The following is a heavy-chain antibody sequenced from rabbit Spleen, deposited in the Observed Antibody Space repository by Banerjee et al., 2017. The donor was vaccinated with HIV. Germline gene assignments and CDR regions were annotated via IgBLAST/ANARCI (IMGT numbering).Heavy chain of an antibody. CDR3: ARDTSSSFSSYGMDL. Sequence: QSLEESGGDLVKPEGSLTLTCTASGLDFSGSYWMCWIRQAPGKGLEWIACIGTTSGRTYYASWAKGRFTISKTSSTTVTLQVTRLTAADTATYFCARDTSSSFSSYGMDLWGPGTLVT. D-gene: IGHD1-1*01. J-gene: IGHJ6*01. V-gene: IGHV1S40*01. CDR2: IGTTSGRT. CDR1: GLDFSGSYW.